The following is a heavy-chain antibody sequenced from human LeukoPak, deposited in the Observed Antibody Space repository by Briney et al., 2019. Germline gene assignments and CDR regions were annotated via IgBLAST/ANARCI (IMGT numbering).Heavy chain of an antibody. V-gene: IGHV3-21*01. CDR1: GFSFSNYW. J-gene: IGHJ4*02. CDR3: ARQWEPKVGAFDY. D-gene: IGHD1-26*01. Sequence: GGSPRLSCEASGFSFSNYWMSWVRQAPGKGLEWVSSISSSSSYIYYADSVKGRFTISRDNAKNSLYLQMNSLRAEDTAVYYCARQWEPKVGAFDYWGQGTLVTVSS. CDR2: ISSSSSYI.